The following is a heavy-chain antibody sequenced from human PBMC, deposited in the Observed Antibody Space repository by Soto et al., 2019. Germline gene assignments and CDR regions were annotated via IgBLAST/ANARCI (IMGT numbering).Heavy chain of an antibody. V-gene: IGHV4-61*01. CDR3: ARARYYDRCFDL. Sequence: PSETLCLTCTVSGGSVSSGSDYWSWIRQPPGRGLEWIGYIYYSGSTNYNPSLKSRVSISLETSKNQFSLKLSSVTAADTAVYFCARARYYDRCFDLWGLGTPVTSPQ. CDR2: IYYSGST. CDR1: GGSVSSGSDY. J-gene: IGHJ4*02. D-gene: IGHD3-10*01.